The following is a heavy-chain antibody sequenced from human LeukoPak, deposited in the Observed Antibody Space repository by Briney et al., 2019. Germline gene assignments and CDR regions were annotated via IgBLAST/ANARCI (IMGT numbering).Heavy chain of an antibody. J-gene: IGHJ4*02. V-gene: IGHV4-61*02. CDR2: IYTSGST. CDR3: ARGHSRRDYFDY. Sequence: SETLSLTCTVSGGSISSGSYYWSWIRQPAGKGLEWIGRIYTSGSTNYNPSLKSRVTISVDTSKNQFSLKLSSVTAADAAVYYCARGHSRRDYFDYWGQGTLVTVSS. CDR1: GGSISSGSYY. D-gene: IGHD1-26*01.